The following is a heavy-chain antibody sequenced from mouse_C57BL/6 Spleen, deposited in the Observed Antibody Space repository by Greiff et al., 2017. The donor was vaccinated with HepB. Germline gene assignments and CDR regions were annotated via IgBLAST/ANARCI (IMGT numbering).Heavy chain of an antibody. CDR1: GFTFSDYG. D-gene: IGHD4-1*01. CDR2: ISSGSSTI. J-gene: IGHJ1*03. V-gene: IGHV5-17*01. CDR3: ARRTGTGYFDV. Sequence: EVKLVGSGGGLVKPGGSLKLSCAASGFTFSDYGMHWVRQAPEKGLEWVAYISSGSSTIYYADTVKGRFTISRDNAKNTLFLQMTSLRSEDTAMYYCARRTGTGYFDVWGTGTTVTVSS.